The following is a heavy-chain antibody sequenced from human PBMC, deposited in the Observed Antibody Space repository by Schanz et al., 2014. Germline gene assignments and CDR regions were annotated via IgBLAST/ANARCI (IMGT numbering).Heavy chain of an antibody. J-gene: IGHJ4*02. V-gene: IGHV3-30*18. CDR2: MSYDGSIK. D-gene: IGHD2-2*01. CDR3: AKDSTHIDIVLVPTAIDY. Sequence: VHLVESGGGLVKPGGSLRLSCEASEFTFSSYKMNWVRQAPGKGLEWVAAMSYDGSIKYYGDSVKGRFTISRDNSKNTLYLHMNTLRSEDTAVYYCAKDSTHIDIVLVPTAIDYWGQGTLVTVSS. CDR1: EFTFSSYK.